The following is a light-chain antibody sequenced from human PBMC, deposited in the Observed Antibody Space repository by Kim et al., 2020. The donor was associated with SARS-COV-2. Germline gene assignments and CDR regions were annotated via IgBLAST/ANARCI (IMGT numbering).Light chain of an antibody. Sequence: EIVLTQSPGTLSLSPGERATLSCRASQSVSSSYLAWYQQKPGQAPRLLIYGASSRATGIPDRFSGSESGTDFTLTISRLEPEDFAVYYCQQYGSSPPITFGQGTRVEIK. CDR3: QQYGSSPPIT. V-gene: IGKV3-20*01. J-gene: IGKJ5*01. CDR2: GAS. CDR1: QSVSSSY.